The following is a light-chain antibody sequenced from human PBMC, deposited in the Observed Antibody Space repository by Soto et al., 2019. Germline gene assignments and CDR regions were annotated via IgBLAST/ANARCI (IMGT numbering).Light chain of an antibody. CDR1: SGHSSYA. J-gene: IGLJ2*01. CDR2: LNSDGSH. CDR3: QTWNTGTHVV. V-gene: IGLV4-69*01. Sequence: QAVLTQSPSASASLGASVKLTCTLSSGHSSYAIAWHQQQPEKGPRYLMKLNSDGSHNKGDGIPDRFSGSSSGAERYLTISSLQSDDEADYYCQTWNTGTHVVFGGGTKLTVL.